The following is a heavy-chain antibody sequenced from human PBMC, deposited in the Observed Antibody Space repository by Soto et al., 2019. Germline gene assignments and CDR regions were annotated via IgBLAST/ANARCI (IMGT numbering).Heavy chain of an antibody. Sequence: GESLKVSCKDSGYSFTSYWIGWVRQMPGIGLEGLGINDAGVYIPRYSASFQGQVAISAHKSTSTAYLQWSSLKASDPALYYCARLNIITGANWFDPWGQGTLVTVSS. CDR1: GYSFTSYW. CDR3: ARLNIITGANWFDP. CDR2: NDAGVYIP. D-gene: IGHD1-20*01. V-gene: IGHV5-51*01. J-gene: IGHJ5*02.